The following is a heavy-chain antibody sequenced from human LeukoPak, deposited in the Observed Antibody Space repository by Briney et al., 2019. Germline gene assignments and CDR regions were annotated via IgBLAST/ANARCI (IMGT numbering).Heavy chain of an antibody. CDR3: ARLSYGDYDTYDAFDI. CDR2: IYPGDSDT. Sequence: LGESLKISCKVSGYTFTTYWIGWVRQMPGKGLEWMGIIYPGDSDTRYSPSFQGQVTISADKSISTAYLQWSSLKASDTAMYYCARLSYGDYDTYDAFDIWGQGTMVTVSS. D-gene: IGHD3-22*01. J-gene: IGHJ3*02. CDR1: GYTFTTYW. V-gene: IGHV5-51*01.